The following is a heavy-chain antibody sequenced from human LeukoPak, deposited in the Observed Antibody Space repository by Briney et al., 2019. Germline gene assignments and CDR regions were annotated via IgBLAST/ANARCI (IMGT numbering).Heavy chain of an antibody. CDR1: GGSMRSSNFY. D-gene: IGHD3-9*01. Sequence: MTSETLSLTCAVSGGSMRSSNFYWGWLRQPPGKGLEWMGNIYHSGSTYYNPSVKSRVTVSVDVSSNRFSLHLTSVTAADTALYFCARTHFDSLGWFDPWGQGIQVIVSS. CDR3: ARTHFDSLGWFDP. J-gene: IGHJ5*02. CDR2: IYHSGST. V-gene: IGHV4-39*07.